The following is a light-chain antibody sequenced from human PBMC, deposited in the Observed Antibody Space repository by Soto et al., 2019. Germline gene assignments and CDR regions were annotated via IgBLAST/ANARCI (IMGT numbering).Light chain of an antibody. V-gene: IGLV1-47*01. CDR1: SSNIGSNY. CDR3: AAWDDSLSGPWV. CDR2: RNN. J-gene: IGLJ3*02. Sequence: QSVLTQPPSASGTPGQRVTISCSGSSSNIGSNYVYWYQQLPGTAPKLLIYRNNQRPSGVPDRFSGSKSGNSASLAISGLRSEDEADYYCAAWDDSLSGPWVFGGGTQLTVL.